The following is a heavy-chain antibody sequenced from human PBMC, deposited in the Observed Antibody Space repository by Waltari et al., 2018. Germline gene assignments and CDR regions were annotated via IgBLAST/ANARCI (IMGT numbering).Heavy chain of an antibody. Sequence: QLQLQESGPGLVKPSETLSLTCTFSGGSISTNYNWGWIRQPPGKGLEWMGNIQYRGSTFYNPSLESRVAISLDTWKNQVSLRLSSVGAADTAVYFCGRIAVGDEGGYFQYWGQGTLVTVSS. V-gene: IGHV4-39*01. CDR3: GRIAVGDEGGYFQY. CDR2: IQYRGST. J-gene: IGHJ1*01. D-gene: IGHD4-17*01. CDR1: GGSISTNYN.